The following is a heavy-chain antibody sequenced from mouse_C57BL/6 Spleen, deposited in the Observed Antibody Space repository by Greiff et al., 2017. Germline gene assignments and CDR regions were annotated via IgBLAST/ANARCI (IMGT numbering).Heavy chain of an antibody. CDR2: INPGSGGT. Sequence: VQLQQSGAELVRPGTSVKVSCKASGYAFTNYLIEWVKQRPGQGLEWIGVINPGSGGTNYNEKFKGKATLTADKSSSTAYMQLSSLTSEDSAVYFCARGYDVYFDYWGQGTTLTVSS. J-gene: IGHJ2*01. V-gene: IGHV1-54*01. D-gene: IGHD2-3*01. CDR3: ARGYDVYFDY. CDR1: GYAFTNYL.